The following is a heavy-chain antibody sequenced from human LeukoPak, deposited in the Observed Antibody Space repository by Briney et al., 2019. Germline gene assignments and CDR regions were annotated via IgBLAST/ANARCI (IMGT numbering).Heavy chain of an antibody. J-gene: IGHJ4*02. CDR2: ISGDGGST. Sequence: GGSLRLSCAASGFTFDDYAMHWVRHAPGKGLEWVSLISGDGGSTYYADSVKGRFTISRDNSKNSLYLQMNSLRTEDTALYYCAKVASGYCSSTSCSTRDYFDYWGQGTLVTVSP. V-gene: IGHV3-43*02. CDR1: GFTFDDYA. CDR3: AKVASGYCSSTSCSTRDYFDY. D-gene: IGHD2-2*02.